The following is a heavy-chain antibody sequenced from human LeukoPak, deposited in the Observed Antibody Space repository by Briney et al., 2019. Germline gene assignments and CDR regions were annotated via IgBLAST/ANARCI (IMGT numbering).Heavy chain of an antibody. CDR2: ISYDGGNK. CDR1: GFTFSSYG. CDR3: AKGGGQLPFDY. D-gene: IGHD2-2*01. Sequence: PGGSLRLSCAASGFTFSSYGMHWVRQAPGKGLEWVAVISYDGGNKYYADSVKGRFTISRDNSKNTLYLQMNSLRAEDTAVYYCAKGGGQLPFDYWGQGTLVTVSS. J-gene: IGHJ4*02. V-gene: IGHV3-30*18.